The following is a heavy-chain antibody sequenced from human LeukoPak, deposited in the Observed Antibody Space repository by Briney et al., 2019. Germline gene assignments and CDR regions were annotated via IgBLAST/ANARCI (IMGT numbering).Heavy chain of an antibody. Sequence: GGSLRLSCGASGFTFSSYAMSWVRQAPGKGLEWVSAISGSGGSTYYADSVKGRFTISRDNPKNTLYLQMNSLRAEDTAVYYCAKESYGDYYFDYWGQGTLVTVSS. D-gene: IGHD4-17*01. CDR2: ISGSGGST. CDR3: AKESYGDYYFDY. V-gene: IGHV3-23*01. CDR1: GFTFSSYA. J-gene: IGHJ4*02.